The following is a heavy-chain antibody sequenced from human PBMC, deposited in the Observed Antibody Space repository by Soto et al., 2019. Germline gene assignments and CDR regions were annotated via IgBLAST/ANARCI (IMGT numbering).Heavy chain of an antibody. Sequence: LSLTCTVSGGSISSYYWSWIRQPPGKGLEWIGYIYYSGSANYNPSLKSRVTISVDRSKNQFSLKLSSVTAADTAGYYCARGWIRWFDPWGQGTLVTVSS. CDR3: ARGWIRWFDP. CDR2: IYYSGSA. J-gene: IGHJ5*02. V-gene: IGHV4-59*12. D-gene: IGHD5-12*01. CDR1: GGSISSYY.